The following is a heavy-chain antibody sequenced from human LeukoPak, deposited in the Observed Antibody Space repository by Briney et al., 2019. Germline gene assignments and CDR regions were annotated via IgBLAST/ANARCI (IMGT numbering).Heavy chain of an antibody. Sequence: GESLKISCKGSGYSFTSYWIGWVRQMPGKGLEWMGIIYPGDSDTRYSPSSQGQVIISADKSISTAYLQWSSLKASDTAVYYCASTSYDFRSGYLYWGQGTLVTVSS. D-gene: IGHD3-3*01. V-gene: IGHV5-51*01. CDR1: GYSFTSYW. J-gene: IGHJ4*02. CDR2: IYPGDSDT. CDR3: ASTSYDFRSGYLY.